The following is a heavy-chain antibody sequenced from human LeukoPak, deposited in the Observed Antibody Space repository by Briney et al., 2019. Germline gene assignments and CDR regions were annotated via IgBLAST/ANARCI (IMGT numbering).Heavy chain of an antibody. V-gene: IGHV4-59*01. CDR1: GGSISSYY. CDR2: IYYSGST. CDR3: ARAGYSYGYDDYYYYGMDV. D-gene: IGHD5-18*01. J-gene: IGHJ6*02. Sequence: SETLSLTCTVSGGSISSYYWSWIRQPPGKGLEWIGYIYYSGSTNYNPSLKSRVTISVDTSKNQFSLKLSSVTAADTAVHYCARAGYSYGYDDYYYYGMDVWGQGTTVTVSS.